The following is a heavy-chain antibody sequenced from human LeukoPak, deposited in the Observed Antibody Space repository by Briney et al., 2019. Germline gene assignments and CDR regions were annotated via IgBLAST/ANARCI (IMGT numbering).Heavy chain of an antibody. Sequence: GGSLRLSCAASGFTFGSYGMHWVRQAPGKGLEWVAVISYDGSNEYYGDSVKGRFTISRDNSKNTVSLQLNSLRAEDTAVYYCAKEALLGATKYSFDYWGQGTLVTVSS. CDR3: AKEALLGATKYSFDY. J-gene: IGHJ4*02. CDR2: ISYDGSNE. CDR1: GFTFGSYG. D-gene: IGHD1-26*01. V-gene: IGHV3-30*18.